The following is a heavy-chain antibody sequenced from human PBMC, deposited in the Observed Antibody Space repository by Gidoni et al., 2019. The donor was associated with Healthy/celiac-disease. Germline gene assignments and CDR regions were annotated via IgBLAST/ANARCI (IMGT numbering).Heavy chain of an antibody. Sequence: EVQLVETGGGLIQPGGSLRLSCAASGFTVSSNYMGWVRQAPGKGLEWVSVIYSGGSTYYADSVKGRFTISRDNSKNTLYLQMNSLRAEDTAVYYCARARYDFWSGYSYWGQGTLVTVSS. J-gene: IGHJ4*02. V-gene: IGHV3-53*02. D-gene: IGHD3-3*01. CDR1: GFTVSSNY. CDR2: IYSGGST. CDR3: ARARYDFWSGYSY.